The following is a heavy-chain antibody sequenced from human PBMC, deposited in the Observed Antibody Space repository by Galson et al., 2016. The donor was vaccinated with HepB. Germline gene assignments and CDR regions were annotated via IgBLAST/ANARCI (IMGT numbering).Heavy chain of an antibody. D-gene: IGHD6-6*01. CDR1: GFTFSTYS. V-gene: IGHV3-48*02. Sequence: SLRLSCAASGFTFSTYSMNWVRQAPGKGLEWVSYISSGSSTIYYADSVKGRFTISRDNAKNSLYQQMNSLRDEDTAVYYCARGWYSNSSPCFDYWGQGTLVTVSS. J-gene: IGHJ4*02. CDR2: ISSGSSTI. CDR3: ARGWYSNSSPCFDY.